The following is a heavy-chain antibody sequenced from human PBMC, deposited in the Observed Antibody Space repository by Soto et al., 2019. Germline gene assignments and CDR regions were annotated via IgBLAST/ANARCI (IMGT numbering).Heavy chain of an antibody. J-gene: IGHJ3*02. CDR3: ARSTSMHAFDI. V-gene: IGHV4-31*03. CDR2: IYYSGST. Sequence: SETLSLTCTVSGGSISSGGYYWTWIRQHPGKGLEWIGHIYYSGSTNHNPSLKSRFTISLDTSQNQFSLKLTSVTAADTAVYYCARSTSMHAFDIWGQGTMVTVSS. CDR1: GGSISSGGYY.